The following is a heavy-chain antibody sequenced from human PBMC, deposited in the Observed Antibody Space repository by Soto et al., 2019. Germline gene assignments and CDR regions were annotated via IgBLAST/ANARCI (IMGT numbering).Heavy chain of an antibody. CDR3: ARPVSSGYHRSYSGMDV. J-gene: IGHJ6*02. Sequence: EVQLVESGGGLVQPGGSLRLSCAASGFTVSSNYMSWVRQAPGKGLEWVSVIYSGGSTYYADSVKGRFTISIHNSKNQLYLKMKRLSAENTAVYYCARPVSSGYHRSYSGMDVWGQGTTVTVSS. CDR1: GFTVSSNY. CDR2: IYSGGST. D-gene: IGHD3-22*01. V-gene: IGHV3-53*04.